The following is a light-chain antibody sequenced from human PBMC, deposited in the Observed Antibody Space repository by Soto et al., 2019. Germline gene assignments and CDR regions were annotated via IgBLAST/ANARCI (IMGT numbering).Light chain of an antibody. CDR2: GAS. CDR1: QRVSSID. V-gene: IGKV3-20*01. Sequence: EIVLTQSPGSLSLSPGERATLSCRASQRVSSIDFAWYLQKPGQAPRLLIYGASSRATGIPERFSGSGSGTDFTLTVSRLEPEDFAMYYCQQFDNSSYTFGQGTNLQIK. J-gene: IGKJ2*01. CDR3: QQFDNSSYT.